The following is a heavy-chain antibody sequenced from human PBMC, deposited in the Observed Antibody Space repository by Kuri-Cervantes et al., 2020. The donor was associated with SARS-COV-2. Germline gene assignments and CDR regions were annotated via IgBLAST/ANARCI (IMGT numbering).Heavy chain of an antibody. V-gene: IGHV3-23*01. D-gene: IGHD3-3*01. J-gene: IGHJ6*03. CDR1: GFTFSSYA. CDR3: ARDPTIYYYYYYYMDV. CDR2: ISGSDGST. Sequence: GESLKISCAASGFTFSSYAMSWVRQAPGKGLEWVSAISGSDGSTYYADSVKGRFTISRDNSKNTLYLQMNSLRAEDTAVYYCARDPTIYYYYYYYMDVWGKGTTVTVSS.